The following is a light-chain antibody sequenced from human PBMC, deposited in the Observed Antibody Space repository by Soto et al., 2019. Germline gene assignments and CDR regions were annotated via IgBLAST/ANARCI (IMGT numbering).Light chain of an antibody. J-gene: IGKJ1*01. CDR3: QQYGSSPRT. V-gene: IGKV3-20*01. CDR1: QSVGSSQ. CDR2: GAS. Sequence: EIVLTQSTGTLSLSPGERATLSCRASQSVGSSQLAWYQQKPGQAPRLVMYGASSRATDTQDRFSGRGSGTDFALTISRLEPEDFAVYYCQQYGSSPRTFGQGTKVEIK.